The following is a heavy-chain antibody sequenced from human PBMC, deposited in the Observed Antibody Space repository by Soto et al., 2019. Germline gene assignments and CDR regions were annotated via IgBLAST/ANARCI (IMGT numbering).Heavy chain of an antibody. CDR1: GYTFTSYG. CDR3: ARDHGSGKNLGRWEDY. V-gene: IGHV1-18*01. Sequence: GASVKVSCKASGYTFTSYGISWVRQAPGQGLEWMGWISAYNGNTKYAQKLQGRVIMTRDASTSTAYMELRSLRSDDTAVYYCARDHGSGKNLGRWEDYWGQGTLVTVSS. CDR2: ISAYNGNT. J-gene: IGHJ4*02. D-gene: IGHD3-10*01.